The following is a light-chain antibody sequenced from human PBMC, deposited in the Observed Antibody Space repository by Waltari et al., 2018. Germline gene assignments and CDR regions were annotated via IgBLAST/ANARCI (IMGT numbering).Light chain of an antibody. CDR3: SSYTSSNVM. V-gene: IGLV2-18*02. CDR1: SSDIGRYDR. Sequence: QSALTQPPSVSGSPGQSVTISCTGTSSDIGRYDRVSWYHQSPGTAPKLILFEVYFRPSGVPDGFSGAKDGNTASLTISGLQTEDDGDYYCSSYTSSNVMFGGGTKLTVL. J-gene: IGLJ3*02. CDR2: EVY.